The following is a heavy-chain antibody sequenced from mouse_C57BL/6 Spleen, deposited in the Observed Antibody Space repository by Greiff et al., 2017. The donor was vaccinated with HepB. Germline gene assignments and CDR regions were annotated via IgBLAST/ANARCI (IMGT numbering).Heavy chain of an antibody. CDR2: IYPGDGDT. J-gene: IGHJ2*01. CDR3: ARRDYDYDGWDY. Sequence: QVQLQQSGPELVKPGASVKISCKASGYAFSSSWMNWVKQRPGKGLEWIGRIYPGDGDTNYNGKFKGKATLTGDKSSSTAYMQLSSLTSEDSAVYFCARRDYDYDGWDYWGQGTTLTVSS. D-gene: IGHD2-4*01. CDR1: GYAFSSSW. V-gene: IGHV1-82*01.